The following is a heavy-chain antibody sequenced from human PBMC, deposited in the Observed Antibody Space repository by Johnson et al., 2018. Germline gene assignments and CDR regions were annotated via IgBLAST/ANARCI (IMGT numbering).Heavy chain of an antibody. CDR1: GFTFSSYW. V-gene: IGHV3-7*01. CDR2: IKQDGSEK. CDR3: ARDDGYQLLRRRTYYNDGMDV. D-gene: IGHD2-2*01. Sequence: VQLVQSGGGLVQPGGSLRLSCAASGFTFSSYWMSWVRQAPGKGLEWVANIKQDGSEKYYVDSVKGRFTISRDNAKNSLYLQMNSLRAEDTAVYYCARDDGYQLLRRRTYYNDGMDVWGQGTTVTVSS. J-gene: IGHJ6*02.